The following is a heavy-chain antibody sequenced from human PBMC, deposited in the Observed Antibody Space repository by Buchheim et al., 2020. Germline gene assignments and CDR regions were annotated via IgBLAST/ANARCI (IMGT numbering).Heavy chain of an antibody. CDR1: GGSISSGGYY. J-gene: IGHJ4*02. CDR2: IYWNDDK. CDR3: AHSGTRGYLLY. Sequence: QESGPGLVKPSQTLSLTCTVSGGSISSGGYYWSWIRQHPGKGLEWLALIYWNDDKRYCPSLKSRLTITKDTSKNQVVLTMTNMDPVDTATYYCAHSGTRGYLLYWGQGTL. D-gene: IGHD2-15*01. V-gene: IGHV2-5*08.